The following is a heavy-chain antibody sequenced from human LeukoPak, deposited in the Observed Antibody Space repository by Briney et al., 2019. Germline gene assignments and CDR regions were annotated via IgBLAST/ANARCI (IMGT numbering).Heavy chain of an antibody. CDR1: GFTFSSYG. CDR2: IWYDGSNK. V-gene: IGHV3-33*01. CDR3: ARSWSGFGELLSYFDY. J-gene: IGHJ4*02. D-gene: IGHD3-10*01. Sequence: GGSLRLSCAASGFTFSSYGMYWVRQAPGKGLEWVAVIWYDGSNKYYADSVKGRFTISRDNSKNTLYLQMNSLRAEDTAVYYCARSWSGFGELLSYFDYWGQGTLVTVSS.